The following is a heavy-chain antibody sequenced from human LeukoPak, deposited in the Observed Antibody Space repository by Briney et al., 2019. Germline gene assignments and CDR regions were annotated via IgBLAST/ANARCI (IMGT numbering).Heavy chain of an antibody. CDR1: GFTFSLYW. Sequence: GRSLRLSCAASGFTFSLYWMNWVRQAPGKGLEWISYINSDIYSNTIYYADTVKGRFTISRDNGKNSLYLQMNSLRDEDTAVYYCARDRDYAFDYWGQGTLVTVSS. J-gene: IGHJ4*02. CDR3: ARDRDYAFDY. CDR2: INSDIYSNTI. V-gene: IGHV3-48*02. D-gene: IGHD4-17*01.